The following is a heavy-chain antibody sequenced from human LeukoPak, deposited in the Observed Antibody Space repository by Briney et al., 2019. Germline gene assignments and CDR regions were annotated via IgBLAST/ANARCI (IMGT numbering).Heavy chain of an antibody. Sequence: SETLSLTCAVYGGSFSGYYWSWIRQPPGKGLEWIGEINHSGSTNYNPSLKSRVTISVDTSKNQFSLKLSSVTAADTAVYYCARGDKNTGYSSSWPLTVAFDIWGQGTMVTVSS. CDR2: INHSGST. CDR1: GGSFSGYY. D-gene: IGHD6-13*01. CDR3: ARGDKNTGYSSSWPLTVAFDI. J-gene: IGHJ3*02. V-gene: IGHV4-34*01.